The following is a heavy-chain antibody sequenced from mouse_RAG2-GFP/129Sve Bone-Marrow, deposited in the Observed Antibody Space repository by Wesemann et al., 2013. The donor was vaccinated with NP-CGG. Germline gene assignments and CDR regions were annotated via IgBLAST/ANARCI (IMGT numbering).Heavy chain of an antibody. V-gene: IGHV2-6*02. D-gene: IGHD1-1*02. CDR3: ARGGFDY. J-gene: IGHJ2*01. CDR2: IWSDGST. Sequence: QPPGKGLEWLVVIWSDGSTTYNSALKSRLSISKDNSKSQVFLKMNSLQTDDTAMYYCARGGFDYWGQGTTLTVSS.